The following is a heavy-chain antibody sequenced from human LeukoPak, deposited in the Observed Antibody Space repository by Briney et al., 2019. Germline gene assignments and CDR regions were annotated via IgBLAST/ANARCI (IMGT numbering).Heavy chain of an antibody. Sequence: PGGSLRLSCATSGFTFSSYAMNTVRQAPGKGLELVSGINGSGESTYYADSVKGRFTISRDNSKNTLYLQMNSLRAEDTAVYYCAKVWQQPFYYFDCWGQGTLVTVSS. CDR3: AKVWQQPFYYFDC. D-gene: IGHD6-13*01. J-gene: IGHJ4*02. V-gene: IGHV3-23*01. CDR2: INGSGEST. CDR1: GFTFSSYA.